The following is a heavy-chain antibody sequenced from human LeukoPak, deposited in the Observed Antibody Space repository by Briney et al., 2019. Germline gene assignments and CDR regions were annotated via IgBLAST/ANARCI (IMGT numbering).Heavy chain of an antibody. V-gene: IGHV3-23*01. CDR1: GFTFSRYA. J-gene: IGHJ2*01. Sequence: PGGSLRLSCAASGFTFSRYAMTWVRQAPGKGLQWVSPISGNGDTTYYADSMKGRFTISRDNSKNTLYLQMNSLRAEDTAVYYCARGPHDRGYWYFDLWGRGTLVIVSS. CDR2: ISGNGDTT. CDR3: ARGPHDRGYWYFDL.